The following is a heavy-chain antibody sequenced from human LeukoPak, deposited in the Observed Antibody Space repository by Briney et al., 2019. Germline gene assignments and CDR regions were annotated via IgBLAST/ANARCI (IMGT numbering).Heavy chain of an antibody. CDR2: INWNGGST. V-gene: IGHV3-20*04. CDR1: GFTFDDYG. D-gene: IGHD3-22*01. CDR3: AKGVYDGSMSGMPYFDY. Sequence: PGGSLRLSCAASGFTFDDYGMSWVRQAPGKGLEWVSGINWNGGSTGYADSVKGRFTISRDNAKNSLYLQMNSLRAEDTALYYCAKGVYDGSMSGMPYFDYWGQGTLVTVSS. J-gene: IGHJ4*02.